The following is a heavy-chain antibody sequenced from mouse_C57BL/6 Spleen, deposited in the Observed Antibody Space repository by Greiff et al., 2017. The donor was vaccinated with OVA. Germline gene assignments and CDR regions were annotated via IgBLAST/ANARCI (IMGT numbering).Heavy chain of an antibody. CDR1: GYTFTSYW. CDR3: ARVGDYDGHWYFDV. J-gene: IGHJ1*03. CDR2: IYPGSGST. D-gene: IGHD2-4*01. V-gene: IGHV1-55*01. Sequence: VQLQQPGAELVKPGASVKMSCKASGYTFTSYWITWVKQRPGQGLEWIGDIYPGSGSTNYNEKFKSKATLTVDTSSSTAYMQLSSLTSEDSAVYYCARVGDYDGHWYFDVWGTGTTVTVSS.